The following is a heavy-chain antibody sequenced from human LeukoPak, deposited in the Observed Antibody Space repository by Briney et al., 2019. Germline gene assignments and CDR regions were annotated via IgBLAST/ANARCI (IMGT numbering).Heavy chain of an antibody. V-gene: IGHV3-13*01. D-gene: IGHD4-17*01. CDR1: GFTFSSYD. CDR2: IGTAGDT. CDR3: AKDIGDYYYFDY. Sequence: GGSLRLSCAASGFTFSSYDMHWVRQATGKGLEWVSAIGTAGDTYYPGSVKGRFTISRDNAKNSLYLQMNSLRAEDTALYYCAKDIGDYYYFDYWGQGTLVTVSS. J-gene: IGHJ4*02.